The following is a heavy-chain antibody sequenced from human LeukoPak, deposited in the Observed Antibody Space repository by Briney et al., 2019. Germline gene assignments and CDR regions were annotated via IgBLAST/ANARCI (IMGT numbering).Heavy chain of an antibody. Sequence: ASVKVSCKASGGTFSSYAISWVRQAPGQGLEWMGRIIPILGIANYAQKFQGRVTITADKSTSTAYMELSSLRSEDTAVYDCARADRVVDLGVWGQGTTVTVSS. V-gene: IGHV1-69*04. D-gene: IGHD2-15*01. CDR2: IIPILGIA. J-gene: IGHJ6*02. CDR3: ARADRVVDLGV. CDR1: GGTFSSYA.